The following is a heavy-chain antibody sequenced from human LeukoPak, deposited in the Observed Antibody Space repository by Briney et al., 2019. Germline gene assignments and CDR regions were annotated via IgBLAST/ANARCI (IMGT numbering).Heavy chain of an antibody. CDR3: ARGGSYYDY. CDR1: GFTFSIYA. Sequence: GGSLRLSCVASGFTFSIYAISWVRQDPGKGLEWVSVISEINDSTYYADSVKGRFTISRDNSKSTVYLQMDSLGAEDTAVYYCARGGSYYDYWGQGTLVTVSS. D-gene: IGHD1-26*01. CDR2: ISEINDST. J-gene: IGHJ4*02. V-gene: IGHV3-23*01.